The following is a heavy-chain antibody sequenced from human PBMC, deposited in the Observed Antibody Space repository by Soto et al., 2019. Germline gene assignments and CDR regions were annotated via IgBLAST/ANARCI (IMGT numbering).Heavy chain of an antibody. Sequence: PGGSLRLSCAASGFTFSNYPMHWVRQAPGKGLECVSAISGNGGSTYYAGSVKGRFTISRDNSKNTLYLQMGSLRAEDMAVYYCAREGAPGTTDYWGQGTLVTVSS. CDR1: GFTFSNYP. V-gene: IGHV3-64*02. CDR2: ISGNGGST. CDR3: AREGAPGTTDY. J-gene: IGHJ4*02. D-gene: IGHD1-1*01.